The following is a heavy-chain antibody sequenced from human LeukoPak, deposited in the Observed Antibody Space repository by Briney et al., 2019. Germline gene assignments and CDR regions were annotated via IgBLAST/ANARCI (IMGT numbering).Heavy chain of an antibody. CDR2: IVPIFGTA. CDR3: ARDQKWFDP. V-gene: IGHV1-69*13. J-gene: IGHJ5*02. CDR1: GGTFSSYS. Sequence: ASVKVSCKASGGTFSSYSISWVRQAPGQGLEWMGGIVPIFGTADYAQKFQGRVTITADESTSTAYMELSSLRSEDTAVYYCARDQKWFDPWGQGTLVTVPS.